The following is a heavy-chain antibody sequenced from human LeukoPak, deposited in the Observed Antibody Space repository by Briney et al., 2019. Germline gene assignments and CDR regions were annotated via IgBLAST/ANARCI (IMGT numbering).Heavy chain of an antibody. D-gene: IGHD3-10*01. CDR2: INPSGGST. J-gene: IGHJ4*02. V-gene: IGHV1-46*01. Sequence: ASVKVSCKASGYTFTSYYMHLVRQDPGQRLEWIGIINPSGGSTSYAQKFQARVTMTRDTSTSTVYMELSSLRSEDTAVYYCARAYGSGSYTLLFFDYWGQGTLVTVSS. CDR1: GYTFTSYY. CDR3: ARAYGSGSYTLLFFDY.